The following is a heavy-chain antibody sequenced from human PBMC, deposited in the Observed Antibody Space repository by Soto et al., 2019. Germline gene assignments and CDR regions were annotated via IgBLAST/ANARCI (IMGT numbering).Heavy chain of an antibody. V-gene: IGHV3-30*18. CDR1: GFTFSSYG. Sequence: QVQLVESGGGVVQPGRSLRLSCAASGFTFSSYGMHWVRQAPGKGLEWVAVISYDGSNKYYADSVKGRFTISRDNSKNTLYLQINSLRAEDTAVYYCAKDWEDTAIYYYGMDVWGQGTTVTVSS. D-gene: IGHD5-18*01. CDR3: AKDWEDTAIYYYGMDV. J-gene: IGHJ6*02. CDR2: ISYDGSNK.